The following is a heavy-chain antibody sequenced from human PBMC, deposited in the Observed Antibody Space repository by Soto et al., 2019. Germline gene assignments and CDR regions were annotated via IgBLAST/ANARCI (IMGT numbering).Heavy chain of an antibody. Sequence: SRPTLVNPTQTLTLTCTFSGFSLNTPAVGVGWIRQPPGKALEWLALIYWDGDKRYSPSLKSRLAMTKDTSKNQVVLKMTNMDPVDTATYYCAHREGDDYGWGSYKDAFDMWGRGTMVTVAS. CDR3: AHREGDDYGWGSYKDAFDM. V-gene: IGHV2-5*02. J-gene: IGHJ3*02. D-gene: IGHD3-16*01. CDR2: IYWDGDK. CDR1: GFSLNTPAVG.